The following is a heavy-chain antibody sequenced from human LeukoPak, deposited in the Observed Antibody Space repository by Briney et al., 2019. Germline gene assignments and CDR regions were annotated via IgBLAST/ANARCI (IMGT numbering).Heavy chain of an antibody. CDR3: AKGTTVTTFLGAFDI. D-gene: IGHD4-17*01. CDR1: GFTFDDYA. J-gene: IGHJ3*02. CDR2: ISWNSGSI. V-gene: IGHV3-9*01. Sequence: PGRSLRLSCAASGFTFDDYAMHWVRQATGKGLEWVSGISWNSGSIGYADSVKGRFTISRDNAKNSLYLQMNSLRAEDTALYYCAKGTTVTTFLGAFDIWGQGTMVTVSS.